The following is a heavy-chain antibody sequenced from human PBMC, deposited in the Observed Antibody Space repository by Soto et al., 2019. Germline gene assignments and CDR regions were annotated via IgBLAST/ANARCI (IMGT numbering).Heavy chain of an antibody. CDR1: GFTFGSYA. CDR3: ARGHSYYDFRPER. D-gene: IGHD3-16*01. J-gene: IGHJ4*02. CDR2: INGNGRAT. V-gene: IGHV3-23*01. Sequence: EVQLLESGGGLVQPGGSPRLSCAASGFTFGSYAMSWVRQAPGKGLEWVSTINGNGRATYYADSVKGRFTISRDNSKNALYLQIDSLRAEDMAIYYCARGHSYYDFRPERWGQGTLLTVSS.